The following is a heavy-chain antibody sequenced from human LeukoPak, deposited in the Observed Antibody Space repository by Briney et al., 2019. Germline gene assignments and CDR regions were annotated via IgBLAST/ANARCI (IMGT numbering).Heavy chain of an antibody. CDR3: ARAEVVGAHLRSGYFQH. Sequence: PSETLSLTCTVSGYSISSGYYWAWIRQPPGKGLEWIGGIYHSGSTTYNPSLKSPVTISVDKSRNQFSLNLSSVTAADTAVYYCARAEVVGAHLRSGYFQHWGQGTLVIVSS. V-gene: IGHV4-38-2*02. D-gene: IGHD1-26*01. CDR2: IYHSGST. CDR1: GYSISSGYY. J-gene: IGHJ1*01.